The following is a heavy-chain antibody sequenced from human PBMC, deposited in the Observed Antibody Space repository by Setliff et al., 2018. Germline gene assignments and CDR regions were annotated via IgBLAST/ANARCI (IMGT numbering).Heavy chain of an antibody. V-gene: IGHV1-18*01. CDR1: GYIFKSYG. D-gene: IGHD2-15*01. CDR2: ISSYNDVT. J-gene: IGHJ3*01. CDR3: AISTLSICSGGSCPNAFDV. Sequence: ASVKVSCKASGYIFKSYGISWVRQAPGQGLEWMGWISSYNDVTNYAQSFQGRVTMTTDTSKSAAYMDPRGLRSDDTAVYYCAISTLSICSGGSCPNAFDVWGQGTMVTV.